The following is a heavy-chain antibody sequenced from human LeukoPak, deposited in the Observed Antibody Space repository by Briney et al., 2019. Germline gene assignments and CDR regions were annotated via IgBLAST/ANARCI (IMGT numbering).Heavy chain of an antibody. CDR3: AKQLDSGNYYPTGDDY. CDR2: ISASGADT. J-gene: IGHJ4*02. V-gene: IGHV3-23*01. Sequence: GGSLRLSCAASGFTLSSYATSWVRQAPGKGLEWVSSISASGADTYYADSVKGRFTISRDTSKNTVYLQMNSLRDEDTAVYYCAKQLDSGNYYPTGDDYWGPGTLVTVSS. CDR1: GFTLSSYA. D-gene: IGHD3-10*01.